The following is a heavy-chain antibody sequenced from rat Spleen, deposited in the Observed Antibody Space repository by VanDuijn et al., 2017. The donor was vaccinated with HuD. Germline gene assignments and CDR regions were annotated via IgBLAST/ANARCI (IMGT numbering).Heavy chain of an antibody. CDR1: GFTFNNYW. CDR2: ITNSGGST. D-gene: IGHD5-1*01. V-gene: IGHV5-31*01. CDR3: TRQTGSLFDY. Sequence: EVQLVESGGGLVQPGRSLKLSCVASGFTFNNYWMTWIRQAPGKGLEWVASITNSGGSTYYRDSVRGRFTISRDNAKSTLYLQMNSLRSEDTATYYCTRQTGSLFDYWGQGVMVTVSS. J-gene: IGHJ2*01.